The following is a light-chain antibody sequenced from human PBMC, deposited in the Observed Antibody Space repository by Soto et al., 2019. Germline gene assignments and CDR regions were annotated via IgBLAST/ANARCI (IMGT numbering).Light chain of an antibody. CDR2: GAS. V-gene: IGKV3-20*01. J-gene: IGKJ2*03. Sequence: EIVLTQSPDTVSLSPGDRATLSCRASQSVSRNFLAWYQQKPGQAPRLLISGASSRATGIPDRFSGSGSGTDFTLTISRLEPEDVAVYFCHQYGSSRYSFGQGTKLEI. CDR1: QSVSRNF. CDR3: HQYGSSRYS.